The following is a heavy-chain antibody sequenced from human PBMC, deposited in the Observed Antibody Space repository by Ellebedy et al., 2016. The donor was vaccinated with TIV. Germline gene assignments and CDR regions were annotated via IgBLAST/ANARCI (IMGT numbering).Heavy chain of an antibody. V-gene: IGHV4-59*11. J-gene: IGHJ6*02. D-gene: IGHD3-22*01. Sequence: SETLSLTXTVSGGSISRQYWSWIRQPPGKGLEWIGDIYYNGRINYNPSLKSRVTISLVTSKNQFSLKLTSVTAADTAVYYCARDRMYYYDSSGSYQYHGMDVWGQGTTVTVSS. CDR2: IYYNGRI. CDR3: ARDRMYYYDSSGSYQYHGMDV. CDR1: GGSISRQY.